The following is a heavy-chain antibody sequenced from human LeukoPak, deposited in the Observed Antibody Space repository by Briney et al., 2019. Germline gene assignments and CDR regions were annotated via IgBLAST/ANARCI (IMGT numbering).Heavy chain of an antibody. Sequence: GASVKASCKASEYTFTSYDINWVRQATGQGLEWMGWMSPNSGNTAYAQKFQGRVTMTRNTSISTAYMELSSLRSEDTAVYYCARDIGYYYGMDVWGQGTTVTVSS. V-gene: IGHV1-8*01. D-gene: IGHD5-12*01. CDR2: MSPNSGNT. CDR1: EYTFTSYD. J-gene: IGHJ6*02. CDR3: ARDIGYYYGMDV.